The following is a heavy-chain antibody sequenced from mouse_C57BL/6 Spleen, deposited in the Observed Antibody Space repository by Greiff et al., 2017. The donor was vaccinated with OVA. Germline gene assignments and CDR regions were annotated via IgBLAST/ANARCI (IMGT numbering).Heavy chain of an antibody. Sequence: EVQLQQSGAELVKPGASVKLSCTASGFNIKDYYMHWVKQRTEQGLEWIGRIDPEDGETKYAPKFQSKATITADTSSNTAYLQLSSLTSEDTAVYYCALYYGSSYGYFDVWGTGTTVTVSS. CDR1: GFNIKDYY. CDR3: ALYYGSSYGYFDV. CDR2: IDPEDGET. D-gene: IGHD1-1*01. J-gene: IGHJ1*03. V-gene: IGHV14-2*01.